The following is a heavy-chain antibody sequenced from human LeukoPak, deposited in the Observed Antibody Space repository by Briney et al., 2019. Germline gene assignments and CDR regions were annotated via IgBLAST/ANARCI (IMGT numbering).Heavy chain of an antibody. V-gene: IGHV4-34*01. Sequence: PGGSLRLSCVASGFTLSRCGMHWVRQAPGKGLEWIGEINHSGSTNYNPSLKSRVTISVDTSKNQFSLKLSSVTAADTAVYYCAREVPRGYSYATRFDPWGQGTLVTVSS. D-gene: IGHD5-18*01. CDR1: GFTLSRCG. CDR2: INHSGST. CDR3: AREVPRGYSYATRFDP. J-gene: IGHJ5*02.